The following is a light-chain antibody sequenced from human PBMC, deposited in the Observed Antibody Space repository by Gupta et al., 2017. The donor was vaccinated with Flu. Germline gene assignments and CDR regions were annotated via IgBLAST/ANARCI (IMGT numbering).Light chain of an antibody. J-gene: IGKJ4*01. Sequence: LPVTPGEPASISCRSSQSLLHSNGYNYLDWDRQKPGQSPQLLIYLGSNRDSGVPDRFSGSGSGTDFTLKSSKGEAEDVGVYYYMQALQTPFGGGTKVEIK. CDR3: MQALQTP. CDR1: QSLLHSNGYNY. CDR2: LGS. V-gene: IGKV2-28*01.